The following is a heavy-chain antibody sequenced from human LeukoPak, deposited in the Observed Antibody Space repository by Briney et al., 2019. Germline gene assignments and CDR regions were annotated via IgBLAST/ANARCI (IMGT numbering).Heavy chain of an antibody. Sequence: GGSLRLSCAVSGFTFSDYAMRWVRQAPGKGLEWVAVISHDGSNKYYADSVKGRFTISRDSSKNTLYLQMNSLRAEDTAVYYCARRTNSWPNFDYWGQGTLVTVSS. CDR2: ISHDGSNK. CDR3: ARRTNSWPNFDY. D-gene: IGHD6-13*01. CDR1: GFTFSDYA. J-gene: IGHJ4*02. V-gene: IGHV3-30-3*01.